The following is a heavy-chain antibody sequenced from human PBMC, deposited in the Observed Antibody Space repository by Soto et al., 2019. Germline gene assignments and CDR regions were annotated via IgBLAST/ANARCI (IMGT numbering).Heavy chain of an antibody. D-gene: IGHD6-13*01. Sequence: EVQLVESGGGLVQPGGSLRLSCAASGFTFSSYSMNWVRQAPGKGLEWVSYISSSSSTIYYADSVKGRFTISRDNAKNSLYLQMNSLRDEDTAVYYCARDNAPPAADPYYYYYGMDVWGQGTTVTVSS. J-gene: IGHJ6*02. V-gene: IGHV3-48*02. CDR2: ISSSSSTI. CDR1: GFTFSSYS. CDR3: ARDNAPPAADPYYYYYGMDV.